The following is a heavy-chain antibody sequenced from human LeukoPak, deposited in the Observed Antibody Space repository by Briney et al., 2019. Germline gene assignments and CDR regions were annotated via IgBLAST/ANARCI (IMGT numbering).Heavy chain of an antibody. CDR3: ARDSRGLEAVHDDLLSYYHYAMDV. D-gene: IGHD6-13*01. CDR1: GFTFSSYW. J-gene: IGHJ6*02. V-gene: IGHV3-7*01. CDR2: RKQDGSEK. Sequence: PGGSLRLSCAASGFTFSSYWMSWVRQAPGKGLEWVANRKQDGSEKYYVDSVKGRFTISRDNAKNSLYLQMNSLRAEDTAVYYCARDSRGLEAVHDDLLSYYHYAMDVWGQGTTVTVSS.